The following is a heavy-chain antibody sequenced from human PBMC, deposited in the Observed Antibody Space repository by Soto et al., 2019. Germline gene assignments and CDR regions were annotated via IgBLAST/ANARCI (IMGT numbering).Heavy chain of an antibody. CDR3: ARESCSSTSCYVSAFDI. CDR1: GYTFTGYY. V-gene: IGHV1-2*04. Sequence: QVQLVQSGAEVKKPGASVKVSCKASGYTFTGYYMHWVRQAPGQGLEWMGWINPNSGGTNYAQKFQGWVTMTRDTSSSTAYMELSRLRSDDTAVYYCARESCSSTSCYVSAFDIWGQGTMVTVSS. CDR2: INPNSGGT. J-gene: IGHJ3*02. D-gene: IGHD2-2*01.